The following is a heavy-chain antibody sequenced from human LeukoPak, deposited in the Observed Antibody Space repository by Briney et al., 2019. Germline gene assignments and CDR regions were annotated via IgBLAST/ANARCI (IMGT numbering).Heavy chain of an antibody. CDR2: INPDGDVT. J-gene: IGHJ4*02. CDR3: ARGTREGYSYGRYYFDY. Sequence: GASVKVSCKASGYSFTGYYIHWVRQAPGQGLEWMGWINPDGDVTKSAQKFQGRVTMTTDKSINTVFMELSGLTSDDTAVYYCARGTREGYSYGRYYFDYWGQGTLVTVSS. V-gene: IGHV1-2*02. CDR1: GYSFTGYY. D-gene: IGHD5-18*01.